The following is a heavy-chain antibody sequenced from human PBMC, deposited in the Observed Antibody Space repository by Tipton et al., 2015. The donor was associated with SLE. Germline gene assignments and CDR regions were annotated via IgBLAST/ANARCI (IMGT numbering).Heavy chain of an antibody. D-gene: IGHD3-22*01. CDR3: ARRSKFYYYDSSGYYY. Sequence: TLSLTCAVYGGSFSGYYWSWIRQPPGKGLEWIGEINHSGSTNYNPSLKSRVTISVDTSKNQFSLKLSSVTAADTAVYYCARRSKFYYYDSSGYYYWGQGTLVNVSS. V-gene: IGHV4-34*01. CDR1: GGSFSGYY. CDR2: INHSGST. J-gene: IGHJ4*02.